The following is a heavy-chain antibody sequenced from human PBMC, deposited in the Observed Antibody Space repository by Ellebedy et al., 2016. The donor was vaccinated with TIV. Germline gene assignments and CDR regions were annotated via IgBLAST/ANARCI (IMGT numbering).Heavy chain of an antibody. CDR2: FDPEDGET. CDR1: GYTLSELS. V-gene: IGHV1-24*01. D-gene: IGHD3-3*01. J-gene: IGHJ4*02. CDR3: ATGGDDDFWSGYYY. Sequence: ASVKVSXXVSGYTLSELSIDWVRQAPGKGLEWMGGFDPEDGETIYAQKFQGRVIMTEDTSTDTAYMELSSLRSEDTAVYFCATGGDDDFWSGYYYWGQGTLVTVSS.